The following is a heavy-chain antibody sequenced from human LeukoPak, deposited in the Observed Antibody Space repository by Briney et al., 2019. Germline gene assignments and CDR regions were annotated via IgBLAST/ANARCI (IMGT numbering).Heavy chain of an antibody. Sequence: GGSLRLSCAASGFTFSSYDIHWVRQAPGKGLEWVTIILYDGSNKYYADSVKGRFTISRDNSKNTLYLQMNSLRAEDTAVYYCAKDIHFLTGYDYWGQGTLVIVSS. V-gene: IGHV3-33*05. J-gene: IGHJ4*02. CDR2: ILYDGSNK. CDR3: AKDIHFLTGYDY. D-gene: IGHD3/OR15-3a*01. CDR1: GFTFSSYD.